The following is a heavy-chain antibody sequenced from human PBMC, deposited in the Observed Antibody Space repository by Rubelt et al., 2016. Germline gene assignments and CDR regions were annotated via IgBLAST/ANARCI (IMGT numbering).Heavy chain of an antibody. D-gene: IGHD1-26*01. CDR1: GGTFSSYA. V-gene: IGHV1-69*01. Sequence: QVQLVQSGAEVKKPGSSVKVSCKASGGTFSSYAIRWVRQAPGQGLEWMGGIIPIFGTATYAQKLQGRLTLTAAASTSSAYMELSSLRSEDTAVYYCARDGGSYLPWYFDLWGRGTLVTVSS. CDR2: IIPIFGTA. J-gene: IGHJ2*01. CDR3: ARDGGSYLPWYFDL.